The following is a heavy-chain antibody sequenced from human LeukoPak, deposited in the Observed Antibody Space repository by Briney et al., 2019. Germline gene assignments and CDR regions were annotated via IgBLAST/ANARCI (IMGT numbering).Heavy chain of an antibody. CDR1: GGSISSSSYY. V-gene: IGHV4-39*07. CDR2: IYYSGST. Sequence: SETLSLTCTVSGGSISSSSYYWGWLRQPPGTGLEWIGSIYYSGSTYYNPFLKSRVTISVDTSKNHFSLKLSSVTAADTAVYYCARERAAGYYDSSGYSTVGYFDYWGQGTLVTVSS. D-gene: IGHD3-22*01. CDR3: ARERAAGYYDSSGYSTVGYFDY. J-gene: IGHJ4*02.